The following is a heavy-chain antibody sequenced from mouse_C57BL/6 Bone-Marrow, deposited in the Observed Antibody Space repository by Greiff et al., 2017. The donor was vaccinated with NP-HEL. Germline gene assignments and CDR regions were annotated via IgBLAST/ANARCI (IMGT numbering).Heavy chain of an antibody. Sequence: EVQLVESGGGLVQPGESLKLSCESNEYEFPSHDMSWVRKTPEKRLELVAAINSDGGSTYYPDTMESRFIISRDHTKKTLSLQVSSLRSEETSLYYCARQDTHYAMDYWGQGTSVTVSS. CDR3: ARQDTHYAMDY. V-gene: IGHV5-2*01. CDR1: EYEFPSHD. J-gene: IGHJ4*01. CDR2: INSDGGST.